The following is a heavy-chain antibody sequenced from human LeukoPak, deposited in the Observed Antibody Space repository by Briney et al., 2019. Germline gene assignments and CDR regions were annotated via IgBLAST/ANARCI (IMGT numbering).Heavy chain of an antibody. V-gene: IGHV1-18*01. J-gene: IGHJ6*02. CDR2: ISAYNGYT. D-gene: IGHD3-10*01. CDR1: GYTFTSYG. Sequence: ASVKVSCKASGYTFTSYGISWVRQAPGQGLEWMGWISAYNGYTNYAQNFQGRVTMTKDASTSTAYMELRSLRYDDTAVYYCVREVSMVRGVITFYHYNGMDVWGQGTAVTVSS. CDR3: VREVSMVRGVITFYHYNGMDV.